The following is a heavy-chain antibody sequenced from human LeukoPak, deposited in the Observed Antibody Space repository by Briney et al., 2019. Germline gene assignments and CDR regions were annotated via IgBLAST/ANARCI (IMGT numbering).Heavy chain of an antibody. Sequence: SVKVSCKASGGTFSSYAISWVRQAPGQGLEWMGGIIPIFGTANYAQKFQGRVTITTDESMSTAYMELSSLRSEDTAVYYCARAYYYDSSGYYPFDYWGQGTLVTVSS. CDR2: IIPIFGTA. CDR1: GGTFSSYA. CDR3: ARAYYYDSSGYYPFDY. J-gene: IGHJ4*02. D-gene: IGHD3-22*01. V-gene: IGHV1-69*05.